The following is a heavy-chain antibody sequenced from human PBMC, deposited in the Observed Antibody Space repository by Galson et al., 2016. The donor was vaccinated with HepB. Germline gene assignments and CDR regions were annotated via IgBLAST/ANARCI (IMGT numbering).Heavy chain of an antibody. J-gene: IGHJ6*02. CDR3: VSGCSGWCVGRYYYGMDV. CDR1: GFTFSTSW. Sequence: SLRLSCAASGFTFSTSWMYWVRQAPGKGLVWVSRISSDGSTTEYADSVKGRFTVSRDNARNTLNLQMNSLSAEDTAVYYCVSGCSGWCVGRYYYGMDVWGQGTSVTVSS. CDR2: ISSDGSTT. V-gene: IGHV3-74*03. D-gene: IGHD6-19*01.